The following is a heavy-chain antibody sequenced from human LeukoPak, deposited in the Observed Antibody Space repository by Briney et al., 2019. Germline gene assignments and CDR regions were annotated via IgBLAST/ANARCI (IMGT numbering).Heavy chain of an antibody. V-gene: IGHV4-4*07. CDR3: ARGITMVRGVINYYYYYMDV. CDR1: GGSISSYY. CDR2: IYTRGST. Sequence: PSETLSLTCTVSGGSISSYYWSWIRQPAGKGLEWIGGIYTRGSTNYNPSLKSRVTISVDKSKNQFSLKLSSVTAADTAVYYCARGITMVRGVINYYYYYMDVWGKGTTVTVSS. J-gene: IGHJ6*03. D-gene: IGHD3-10*01.